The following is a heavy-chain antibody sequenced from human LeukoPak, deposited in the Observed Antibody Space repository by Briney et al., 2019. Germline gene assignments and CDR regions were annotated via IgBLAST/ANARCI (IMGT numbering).Heavy chain of an antibody. CDR3: ARVKGYSYGYPPYYYYYGMDV. J-gene: IGHJ6*02. D-gene: IGHD5-18*01. CDR2: IYYSGST. V-gene: IGHV4-39*01. Sequence: KPSETLSLTCTVSGGSISSSSYYWGWIRQPPGKGLEWIGSIYYSGSTYYNPSLKSRVTISVDTSKNQFSLKLSSVTAADTAVYYCARVKGYSYGYPPYYYYYGMDVWGQGTTVTVSS. CDR1: GGSISSSSYY.